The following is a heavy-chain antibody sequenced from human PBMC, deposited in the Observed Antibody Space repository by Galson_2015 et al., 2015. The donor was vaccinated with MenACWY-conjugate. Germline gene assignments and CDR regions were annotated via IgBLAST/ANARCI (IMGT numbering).Heavy chain of an antibody. CDR3: ARHDRTAPARSGAFDI. CDR1: GGSISSSSYY. V-gene: IGHV4-39*01. D-gene: IGHD2-2*01. CDR2: IYYSGST. Sequence: LSLTCTVSGGSISSSSYYWDWIRQPPGRGLEWIGTIYYSGSTYYNSSLKSRVIISVDTSQNQFSLNLSSVTAADTAMYYCARHDRTAPARSGAFDIWGRGTMVTVSS. J-gene: IGHJ3*02.